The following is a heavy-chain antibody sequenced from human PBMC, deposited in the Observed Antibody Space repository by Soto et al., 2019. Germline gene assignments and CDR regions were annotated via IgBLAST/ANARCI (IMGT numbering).Heavy chain of an antibody. Sequence: PGESLKISCNGSGYSFTIYWISWVRQMPGKGLEWMGRIDPSDSYTNYSPSFQGHVTISADKSISTAYLQWSSLKASDTAMYYCARRFPTPEYYYYGMDVWGQGTTVTVSS. D-gene: IGHD3-10*01. V-gene: IGHV5-10-1*01. CDR2: IDPSDSYT. CDR3: ARRFPTPEYYYYGMDV. J-gene: IGHJ6*02. CDR1: GYSFTIYW.